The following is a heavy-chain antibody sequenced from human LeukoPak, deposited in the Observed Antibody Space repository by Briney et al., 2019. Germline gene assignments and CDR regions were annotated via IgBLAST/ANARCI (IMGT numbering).Heavy chain of an antibody. J-gene: IGHJ4*02. D-gene: IGHD6-13*01. V-gene: IGHV3-9*01. CDR1: GFTFDDYA. CDR2: ISWNSGSI. Sequence: GGSLRLSCAASGFTFDDYAMHWVRQAPGKGLEWVSGISWNSGSIGYADSVKGRFTISRDNAKNSLYLQMNSLRAEDTAVYYCALEGAPRQQLNDYWGQGTLVTVSS. CDR3: ALEGAPRQQLNDY.